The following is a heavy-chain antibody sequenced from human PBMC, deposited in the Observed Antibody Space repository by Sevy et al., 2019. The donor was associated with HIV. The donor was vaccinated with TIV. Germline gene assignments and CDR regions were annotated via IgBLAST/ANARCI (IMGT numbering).Heavy chain of an antibody. D-gene: IGHD3-22*01. CDR3: TRGYYYDSSGYSDY. V-gene: IGHV3-49*03. J-gene: IGHJ4*02. Sequence: GSLRLSCTGSGFTFGDYAMSWFRQAPGMGREWVGFIRSKDYGGATEYAASVKGRFTISRDDSKSIADLQMNSLKTEDTAVYYCTRGYYYDSSGYSDYWGQGTLVTVSS. CDR2: IRSKDYGGAT. CDR1: GFTFGDYA.